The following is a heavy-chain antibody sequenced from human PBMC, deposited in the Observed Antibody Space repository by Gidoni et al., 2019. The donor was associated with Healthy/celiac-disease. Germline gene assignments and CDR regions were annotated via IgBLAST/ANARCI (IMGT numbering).Heavy chain of an antibody. CDR2: IYTSGST. CDR1: GGSISSYY. CDR3: ARVGYYGSGSMGYFDY. V-gene: IGHV4-4*07. D-gene: IGHD3-10*01. J-gene: IGHJ4*02. Sequence: QVQLQESGPGLVKPSETLSLTCTVSGGSISSYYWSWIRQPAGKGLEWIVRIYTSGSTNYNPSLKSRVTMSVDTSKNQFSLKLSSVTAADTAVYYCARVGYYGSGSMGYFDYWGQGTLVTVSS.